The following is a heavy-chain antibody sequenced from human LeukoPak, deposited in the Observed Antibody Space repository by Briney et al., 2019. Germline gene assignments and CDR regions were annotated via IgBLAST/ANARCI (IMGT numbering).Heavy chain of an antibody. Sequence: ASVKVSCKASGYTFTSYYMHWVRQAPGQGLEWMGWISVHNGNTNYAQRLQGRVTMITDTSTSIAYMELRSLRSDDTAVFYCARSGVTMSFGTFDYWGQGTLVTVSS. CDR3: ARSGVTMSFGTFDY. CDR2: ISVHNGNT. CDR1: GYTFTSYY. J-gene: IGHJ4*02. D-gene: IGHD4-17*01. V-gene: IGHV1-18*04.